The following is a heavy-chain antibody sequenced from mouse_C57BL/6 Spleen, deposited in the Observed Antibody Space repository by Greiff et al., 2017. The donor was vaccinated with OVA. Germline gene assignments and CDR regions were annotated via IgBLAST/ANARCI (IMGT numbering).Heavy chain of an antibody. Sequence: EVKLQQSGPELVKPGASVKISCKASGYTFTDYYMNWVKQSHGKSLEWIGDINPNNGGTSYNQKFKGKATLTVDKSSSTAYMELRSLTSEDSAVYYCARSDYSNYLYAMDYWGQGTSVTVSS. CDR1: GYTFTDYY. CDR3: ARSDYSNYLYAMDY. V-gene: IGHV1-26*01. D-gene: IGHD2-5*01. CDR2: INPNNGGT. J-gene: IGHJ4*01.